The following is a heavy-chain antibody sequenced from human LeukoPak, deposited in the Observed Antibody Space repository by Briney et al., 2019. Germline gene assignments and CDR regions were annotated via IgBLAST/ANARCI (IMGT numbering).Heavy chain of an antibody. D-gene: IGHD1-26*01. V-gene: IGHV4-4*07. CDR3: AREVGATFRYYYYYYMDV. CDR2: IYTSGST. CDR1: GGSISSYY. J-gene: IGHJ6*03. Sequence: SETLSLTCTVSGGSISSYYWSWIRQPAGKGLEWIGRIYTSGSTNYNPSLKSRVTMSVDTSKNQFSLKLSSVTAADTAVYYCAREVGATFRYYYYYYMDVWGKGTTVTISS.